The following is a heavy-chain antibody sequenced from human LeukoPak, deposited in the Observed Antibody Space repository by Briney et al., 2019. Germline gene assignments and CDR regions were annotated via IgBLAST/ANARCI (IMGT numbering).Heavy chain of an antibody. CDR2: ICYSGST. V-gene: IGHV4-39*01. D-gene: IGHD6-19*01. CDR1: GGSISSDSYY. CDR3: ASLAVAGLSEGY. Sequence: SETLSLTCTVSGGSISSDSYYWAWIRQPPGKGLEWIASICYSGSTYYNPSLKSRVTISVDTSRNQFSLKLSSVTAADTAVYYCASLAVAGLSEGYWGQGTLVIVSS. J-gene: IGHJ4*02.